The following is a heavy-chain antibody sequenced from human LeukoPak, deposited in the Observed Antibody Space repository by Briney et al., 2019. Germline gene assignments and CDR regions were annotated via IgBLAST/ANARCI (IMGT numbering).Heavy chain of an antibody. Sequence: GGSLRLSCAASEFTFSRSAMSWVRQAPGKGLEWVSALSGSGGSTYYADSVKGRFTISRGNSKNTLYLQMNSLRAEGTAVYYCAKGPTIFGVVIIWDYYYGMDVWGQGTTVTVSS. D-gene: IGHD3-3*01. V-gene: IGHV3-23*01. J-gene: IGHJ6*02. CDR3: AKGPTIFGVVIIWDYYYGMDV. CDR2: LSGSGGST. CDR1: EFTFSRSA.